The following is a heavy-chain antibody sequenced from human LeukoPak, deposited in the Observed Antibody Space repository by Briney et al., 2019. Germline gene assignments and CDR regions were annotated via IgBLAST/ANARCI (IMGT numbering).Heavy chain of an antibody. CDR2: LNGDGSST. J-gene: IGHJ4*02. Sequence: GGSLRLSCEASGFTFSNFWMHWVRQVPGKGLLWVSRLNGDGSSTTNADPVKGRFTISRDNAKNTLYLQMNSLRVEDTAVYYCARGSDIAAAVKSYGSEFWGQGTLVTVS. CDR1: GFTFSNFW. V-gene: IGHV3-74*01. CDR3: ARGSDIAAAVKSYGSEF. D-gene: IGHD6-13*01.